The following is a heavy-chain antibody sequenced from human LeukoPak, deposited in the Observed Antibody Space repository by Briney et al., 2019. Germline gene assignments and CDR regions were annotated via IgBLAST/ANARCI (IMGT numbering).Heavy chain of an antibody. D-gene: IGHD2-15*01. Sequence: GASVKVSFKASGGTFSSYAISWVRQAPGQGLEWMGGIIPIFGTANYAQKFQGRVTITADESTSTAYMELSSLRSEDTAVYYCARVGCSGGSCYSLAFDIWGQGTMVTVSS. CDR3: ARVGCSGGSCYSLAFDI. CDR1: GGTFSSYA. V-gene: IGHV1-69*01. CDR2: IIPIFGTA. J-gene: IGHJ3*02.